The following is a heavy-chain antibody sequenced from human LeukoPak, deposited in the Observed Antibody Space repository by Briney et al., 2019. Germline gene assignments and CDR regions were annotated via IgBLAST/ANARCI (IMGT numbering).Heavy chain of an antibody. D-gene: IGHD6-6*01. CDR2: INHSGST. Sequence: PSETLSLTCAVYGGSFSGYYWSWIRQPPGKGLEWIGEINHSGSTNYNPSLKSRATISVDTSKNQFSLKLSSVTAADTAVYYCARGYGSSHPDYFDYWGQGTLVTVSS. CDR1: GGSFSGYY. V-gene: IGHV4-34*01. J-gene: IGHJ4*02. CDR3: ARGYGSSHPDYFDY.